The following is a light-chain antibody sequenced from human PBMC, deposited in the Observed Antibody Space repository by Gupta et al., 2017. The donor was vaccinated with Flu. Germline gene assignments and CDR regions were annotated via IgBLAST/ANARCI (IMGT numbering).Light chain of an antibody. Sequence: QSVLTQPPSVSGAPGQRVTLSCTGSSSNIGAGYDVHWYQQLPGTAPKLLIYCNSNRPSGVPDRCSGSKSGTSASLAITGLQAEDEADYYCQSYDSSLSGHYVFGTGTKVTVL. CDR1: SSNIGAGYD. CDR3: QSYDSSLSGHYV. J-gene: IGLJ1*01. CDR2: CNS. V-gene: IGLV1-40*01.